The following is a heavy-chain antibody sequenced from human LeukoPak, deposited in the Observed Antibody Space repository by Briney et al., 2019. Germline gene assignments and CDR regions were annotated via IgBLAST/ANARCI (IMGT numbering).Heavy chain of an antibody. J-gene: IGHJ4*02. V-gene: IGHV3-30*04. CDR3: ARDRRDGNNLAFHFDY. CDR2: LSYDDTNE. CDR1: EFIFSRYA. D-gene: IGHD5-24*01. Sequence: GGSLRLSCAASEFIFSRYAMHWVRQAPGKGLEWAAILSYDDTNEYYADSVAGRFTISRDNSKNTLYLQMNSLRPDDTAVYYCARDRRDGNNLAFHFDYWGQGTLVSVSS.